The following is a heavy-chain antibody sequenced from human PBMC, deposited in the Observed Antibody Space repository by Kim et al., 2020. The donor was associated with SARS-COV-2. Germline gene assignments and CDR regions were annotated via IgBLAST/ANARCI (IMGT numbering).Heavy chain of an antibody. CDR2: INAGNGNT. CDR1: GYTFTSYA. J-gene: IGHJ5*02. V-gene: IGHV1-3*01. D-gene: IGHD3-10*01. CDR3: ARGLWFGELGDWFDP. Sequence: ASVKVSCKASGYTFTSYAMHWVRQAPGQRLEWMGWINAGNGNTKYSQKFQGRVTITRDTSASTAYMELSSLRSEDTAVYYCARGLWFGELGDWFDPWGQGTLVTVSS.